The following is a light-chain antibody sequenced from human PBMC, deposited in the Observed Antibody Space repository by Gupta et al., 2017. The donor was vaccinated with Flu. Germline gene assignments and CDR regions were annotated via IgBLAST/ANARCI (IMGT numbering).Light chain of an antibody. Sequence: DIQMTQSPSPLSASVGDRVTSTCRASQTISNYLNWYQQKPGKAPELMIYAASRFKNGVPSRFSGSGPWTDFTLTSSRPQTEDFATYYGQHNYSRPGFGGGTKVEIK. CDR2: AAS. V-gene: IGKV1-39*01. CDR3: QHNYSRPG. J-gene: IGKJ4*01. CDR1: QTISNY.